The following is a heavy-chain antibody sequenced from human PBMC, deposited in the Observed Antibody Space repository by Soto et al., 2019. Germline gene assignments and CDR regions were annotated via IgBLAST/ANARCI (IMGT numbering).Heavy chain of an antibody. V-gene: IGHV4-59*01. Sequence: QVQLQESGPGLVKPSETLSLTCTVSGGSISSYYWSWIRQPPGKGLEWIGYIYYSGSTNYNPSLKSRVTISVDTSKNQFSLKLSSVTAADTVVYYCARDFDYGDSRGFDPWGQGTLVTVSS. CDR3: ARDFDYGDSRGFDP. CDR2: IYYSGST. J-gene: IGHJ5*02. CDR1: GGSISSYY. D-gene: IGHD4-17*01.